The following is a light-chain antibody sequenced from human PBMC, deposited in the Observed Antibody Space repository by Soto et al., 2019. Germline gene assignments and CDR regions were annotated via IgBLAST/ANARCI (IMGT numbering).Light chain of an antibody. V-gene: IGKV1-5*01. J-gene: IGKJ1*01. CDR2: DAS. CDR3: QHYNSYSRA. CDR1: EFISDW. Sequence: DVQMTMSPSTPSAYVGDRVTMTCRASEFISDWLAWYQQKPGQAPKLLIYDASTLESGVPGRFSGSGVGTHFTLTISGLQPEDFATYHCQHYNSYSRAFGQGTKVDVK.